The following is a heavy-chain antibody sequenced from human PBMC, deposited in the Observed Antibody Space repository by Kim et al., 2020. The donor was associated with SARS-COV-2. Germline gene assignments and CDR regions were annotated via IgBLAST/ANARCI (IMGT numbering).Heavy chain of an antibody. CDR3: ARVADGSRDY. D-gene: IGHD1-26*01. CDR2: ISYSGST. V-gene: IGHV4-39*07. CDR1: GGSISSSSYY. J-gene: IGHJ4*02. Sequence: SETLSLTCTVSGGSISSSSYYWGWIRQPPGKGLEWIGSISYSGSTYYNPSLKSRVTISVDTSKNQLSLKLNSVTAADTAVYYCARVADGSRDYWGQGTLVTVSS.